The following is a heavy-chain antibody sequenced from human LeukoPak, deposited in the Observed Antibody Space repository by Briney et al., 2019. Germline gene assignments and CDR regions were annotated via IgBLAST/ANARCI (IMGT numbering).Heavy chain of an antibody. Sequence: NPGGSLRLSCATSGFTFSDYYMSWIRQAPGKGLEWVSYISSSGSTIYYADSVRGRFTISRDNAKNSLYLQMNSLRAEDTAVYYCARQGYYDFWSGYLSNLDYWGQGTLVTVSS. D-gene: IGHD3-3*01. CDR3: ARQGYYDFWSGYLSNLDY. CDR2: ISSSGSTI. CDR1: GFTFSDYY. J-gene: IGHJ4*02. V-gene: IGHV3-11*01.